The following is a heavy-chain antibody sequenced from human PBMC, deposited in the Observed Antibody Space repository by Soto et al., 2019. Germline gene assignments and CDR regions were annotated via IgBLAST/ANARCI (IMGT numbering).Heavy chain of an antibody. D-gene: IGHD6-6*01. CDR3: ARDAKQLAHHYYYGMDV. V-gene: IGHV1-2*02. J-gene: IGHJ6*02. CDR2: INPNSGGT. Sequence: ASVKVSCKASGYTFTGYYMHWVRQAPGQGLEWMGWINPNSGGTNYAQKFQGRVTMTRDTSISTAYMELSRLRSDDTAVYYCARDAKQLAHHYYYGMDVWGQGTTVTVSS. CDR1: GYTFTGYY.